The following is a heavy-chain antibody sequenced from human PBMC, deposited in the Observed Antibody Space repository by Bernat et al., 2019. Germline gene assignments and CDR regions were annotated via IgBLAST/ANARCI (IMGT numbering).Heavy chain of an antibody. Sequence: VQLVESGGGAVQPGRSLSSSCAPSGFTFRSYAIHGVPRAPGKGRDWGPVIAYDGSNKYCADSVKGRFTISRDNYKNALYLQMNRLRAEDTAVYYCARERIAAAGMLGYYYYGMDVWGQGTTVTVSS. CDR2: IAYDGSNK. CDR3: ARERIAAAGMLGYYYYGMDV. CDR1: GFTFRSYA. V-gene: IGHV3-30-3*01. D-gene: IGHD6-13*01. J-gene: IGHJ6*02.